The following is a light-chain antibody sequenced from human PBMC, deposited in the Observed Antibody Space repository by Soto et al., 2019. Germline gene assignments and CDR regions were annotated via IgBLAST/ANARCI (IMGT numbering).Light chain of an antibody. CDR3: SSYTSSSTVV. J-gene: IGLJ2*01. V-gene: IGLV2-14*01. CDR1: SSDVGGYNY. Sequence: QSVLTQPASVSGSPGQSITISCTGTSSDVGGYNYVSWYQHHPGKAPKLMIYEVSNRPSGVSNRFSGSKSGNTASLTISGVQAEDGGYYYCSSYTSSSTVVFGGGTKLTVL. CDR2: EVS.